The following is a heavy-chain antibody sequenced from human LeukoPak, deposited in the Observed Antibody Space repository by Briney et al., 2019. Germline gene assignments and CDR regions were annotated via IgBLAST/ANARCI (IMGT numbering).Heavy chain of an antibody. Sequence: ASVKVSCKASGGTFSSYAISWVRQAPGQGLEWMGGIIPIFGTANYAQKFQGRVTITADESTSTDYMELSSLRSEDTAVYYCASAVKYYYDSSGYYYGIDYWGQGTLVTVSS. CDR2: IIPIFGTA. D-gene: IGHD3-22*01. CDR3: ASAVKYYYDSSGYYYGIDY. V-gene: IGHV1-69*13. J-gene: IGHJ4*02. CDR1: GGTFSSYA.